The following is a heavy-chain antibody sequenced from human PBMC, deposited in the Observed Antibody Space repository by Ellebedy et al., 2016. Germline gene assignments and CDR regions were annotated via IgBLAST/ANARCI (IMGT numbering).Heavy chain of an antibody. CDR2: LTPDAGT. Sequence: GESLKISCAASGFTVSSSYISWVRQAPGKGLEWVSILTPDAGTAYVDSVKGRFTLSRDNSKNTVYLQMNSLTAEDTAVYFCANSGYSYAWGYWGQGTLATVSS. J-gene: IGHJ4*02. CDR1: GFTVSSSY. D-gene: IGHD5-18*01. CDR3: ANSGYSYAWGY. V-gene: IGHV3-53*01.